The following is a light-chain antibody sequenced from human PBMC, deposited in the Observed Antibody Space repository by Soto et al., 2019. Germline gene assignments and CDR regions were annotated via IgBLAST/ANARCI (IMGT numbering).Light chain of an antibody. Sequence: IKMTQSPSSLSASVGDRVTITCRASQDIRNDLGWYQQKPGKAPKLLIYKASTLKSGVPSRFSGSGSGTEFTLTISSLQPDDFATYYCQHYNSYSEAFGQGTKVDIK. V-gene: IGKV1-5*03. CDR2: KAS. CDR1: QDIRND. CDR3: QHYNSYSEA. J-gene: IGKJ1*01.